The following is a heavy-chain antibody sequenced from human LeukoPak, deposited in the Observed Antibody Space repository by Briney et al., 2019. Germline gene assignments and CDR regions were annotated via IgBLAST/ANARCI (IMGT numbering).Heavy chain of an antibody. CDR1: GYTFTSYG. CDR3: ARGRMSYYYDSSGSDAGSDFDY. Sequence: ASVKVSCKASGYTFTSYGISWVRQAPGQGLEWMGWISAYNGNTNYAQKLQGRVTMTTDTSTSTAYMELRSLRSDDTAVYYCARGRMSYYYDSSGSDAGSDFDYWGQGTLVTVSS. J-gene: IGHJ4*02. CDR2: ISAYNGNT. D-gene: IGHD3-22*01. V-gene: IGHV1-18*01.